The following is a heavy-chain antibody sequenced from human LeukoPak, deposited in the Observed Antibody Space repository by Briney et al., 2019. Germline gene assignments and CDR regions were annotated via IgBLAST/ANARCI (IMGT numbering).Heavy chain of an antibody. D-gene: IGHD1-26*01. CDR3: ARVRGSYYLTDFDY. V-gene: IGHV4-39*07. CDR2: IFYSGST. J-gene: IGHJ4*02. CDR1: GGSISTSDYY. Sequence: SETLSLTRTVSGGSISTSDYYWGWIRQPPGKGLEWIGNIFYSGSTYYSPSLRSRVTISLDTSRNQFSLKLNSVTAADTAVYYCARVRGSYYLTDFDYWGQGTLVTVSS.